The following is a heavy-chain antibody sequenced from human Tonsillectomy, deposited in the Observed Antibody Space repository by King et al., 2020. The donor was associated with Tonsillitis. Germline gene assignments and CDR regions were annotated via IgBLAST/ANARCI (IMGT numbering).Heavy chain of an antibody. V-gene: IGHV4-39*01. J-gene: IGHJ4*02. D-gene: IGHD4-23*01. CDR3: ARVRDGANSEDY. CDR1: VGSISSSSYY. Sequence: QLQESGPGLVKPSETLSLTCTVSVGSISSSSYYWGWIRQPPGKGLEWSGTIYYSGSTYYNPSLKSRVTISVDRSTNQLSLKLSSVTAADTAVYYCARVRDGANSEDYWGQGTLVTVS. CDR2: IYYSGST.